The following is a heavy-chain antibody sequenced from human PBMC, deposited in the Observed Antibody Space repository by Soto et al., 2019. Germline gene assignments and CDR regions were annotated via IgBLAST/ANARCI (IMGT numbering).Heavy chain of an antibody. Sequence: QVQLVESGGGVVQPGRSLRLSCAASGFTFSSYGMHWVRQAPGKGLEWVAVISYDGSNKYYADSVKGRFTISRDNSKNTTYLQLNSLRAEDTAGYYCARGGQLWGQGTLVTVSS. V-gene: IGHV3-30*03. D-gene: IGHD5-18*01. CDR3: ARGGQL. CDR2: ISYDGSNK. CDR1: GFTFSSYG. J-gene: IGHJ4*02.